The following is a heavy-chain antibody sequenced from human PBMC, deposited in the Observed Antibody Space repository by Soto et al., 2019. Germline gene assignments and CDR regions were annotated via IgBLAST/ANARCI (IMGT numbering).Heavy chain of an antibody. CDR2: IRSKANSYAT. CDR1: GFTFSGSA. Sequence: TGGSLRFSCAASGFTFSGSAMHWVRQASGKGLEWVGRIRSKANSYATAYAASVKGRFTISRDDSKNTAYLQMNSLKTEDTAVYYCVVVPAEETNWFDPWGQGTLVTVSS. V-gene: IGHV3-73*01. D-gene: IGHD2-2*01. CDR3: VVVPAEETNWFDP. J-gene: IGHJ5*02.